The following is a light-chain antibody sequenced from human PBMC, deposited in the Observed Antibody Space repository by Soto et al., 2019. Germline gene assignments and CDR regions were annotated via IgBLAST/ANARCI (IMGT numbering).Light chain of an antibody. CDR1: QTISTN. CDR2: DAS. CDR3: QQYNKRPPLT. J-gene: IGKJ1*01. V-gene: IGKV3-15*01. Sequence: EVVMTQSPATLSVSPGEGATLSCRASQTISTNLAWYQQKPGQAPRLLIYDASTRATGIPARFSGSGSETEFTLTISSLQSEDFAVYYCQQYNKRPPLTFGQGTKVEIK.